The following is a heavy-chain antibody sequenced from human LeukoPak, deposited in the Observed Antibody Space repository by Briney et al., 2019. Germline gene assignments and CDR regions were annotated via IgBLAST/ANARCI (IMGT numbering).Heavy chain of an antibody. CDR3: ARERGGHYYDY. J-gene: IGHJ4*02. Sequence: ASVKASCKASGYTFTSHYMHWVRQAPGQGLEWMGIINPNGGSTGYAQTFQGRVAMTRDTSTSTVHMELSSLRSEDTAVYYCARERGGHYYDYWGQGTLVTVSS. V-gene: IGHV1-46*01. CDR2: INPNGGST. CDR1: GYTFTSHY. D-gene: IGHD3-16*01.